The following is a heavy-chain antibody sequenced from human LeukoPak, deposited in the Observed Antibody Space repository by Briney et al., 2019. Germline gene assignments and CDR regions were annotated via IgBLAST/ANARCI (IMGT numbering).Heavy chain of an antibody. CDR2: ITGSGGST. J-gene: IGHJ4*02. Sequence: GGSLRLSCVASGFTLRSYVMSWVRQTPGKGLEWVSGITGSGGSTYYADSVKGRFTISRDNSKNSVYLQMNSLRAEDTAEYYCARVGGSWFMDHWGQGTLVTVSS. V-gene: IGHV3-23*01. CDR3: ARVGGSWFMDH. D-gene: IGHD3-10*01. CDR1: GFTLRSYV.